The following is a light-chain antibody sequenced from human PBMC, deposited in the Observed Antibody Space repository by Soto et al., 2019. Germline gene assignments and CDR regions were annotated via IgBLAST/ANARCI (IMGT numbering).Light chain of an antibody. CDR3: CSYAGSSSYV. CDR2: DVS. Sequence: QSALTQPRSVSGSPGQSVTISCTGTSSDVGGYNYVSWYQQHPGKAPKVMIYDVSKRPSGVPDRLSGSKSGNTASLTISGLQAEDEADYYCCSYAGSSSYVFGAGTRSPS. J-gene: IGLJ1*01. V-gene: IGLV2-11*01. CDR1: SSDVGGYNY.